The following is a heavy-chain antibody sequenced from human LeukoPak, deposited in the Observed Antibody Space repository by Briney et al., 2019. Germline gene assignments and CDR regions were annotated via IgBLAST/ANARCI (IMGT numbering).Heavy chain of an antibody. CDR1: GFTFSSYW. CDR3: ARVGIAVAGTPRGEFDY. D-gene: IGHD6-19*01. Sequence: PGGSLRLSCAASGFTFSSYWMRWVRRAPGKVLEWVASIKQDGSEKYYVDSVKGRFTISRDNAKNSLYLQMNSLRAEDTAVYYCARVGIAVAGTPRGEFDYWGQGTLVTVSS. V-gene: IGHV3-7*01. J-gene: IGHJ4*02. CDR2: IKQDGSEK.